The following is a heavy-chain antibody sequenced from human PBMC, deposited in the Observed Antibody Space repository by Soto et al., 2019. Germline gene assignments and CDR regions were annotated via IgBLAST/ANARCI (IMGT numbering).Heavy chain of an antibody. Sequence: SETLSLTCTVSGGSISSGDYYWSWIRQPPGKGLEWIGYIYYSGSTNYNPSLKSRVTISVDTSKNQFFLKLSSVTAADTAVYYCAREGIAAAGTGDYYYYMDVWGKGTTVTVSS. J-gene: IGHJ6*03. V-gene: IGHV4-61*08. CDR3: AREGIAAAGTGDYYYYMDV. CDR1: GGSISSGDYY. D-gene: IGHD6-13*01. CDR2: IYYSGST.